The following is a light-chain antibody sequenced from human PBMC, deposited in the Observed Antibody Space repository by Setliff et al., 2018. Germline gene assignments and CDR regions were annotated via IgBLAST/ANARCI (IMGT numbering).Light chain of an antibody. V-gene: IGLV1-44*01. Sequence: QSALTQPPSASGTPGQRVTISCSGSSSNIGSNTVNWYRHLPGTAPKLLIHSNNQRPSGVPDRFSGSRSGTSASLAISGLQSEDEADYYCAAWDDSLNGPVFGTGTRAPS. CDR2: SNN. CDR3: AAWDDSLNGPV. CDR1: SSNIGSNT. J-gene: IGLJ1*01.